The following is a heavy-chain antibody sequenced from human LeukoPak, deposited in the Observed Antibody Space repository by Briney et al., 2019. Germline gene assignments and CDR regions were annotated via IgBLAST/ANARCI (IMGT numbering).Heavy chain of an antibody. Sequence: SETLSLTCAVYGGSFSGYYWSWIRQPPGKGLERIGEINHSGSTNYNPSLKSRVTISVDTSKNQFSLKLSSVTAADTAVYYCARVLRWSFNWFDPWGQGTLVTVSS. CDR2: INHSGST. D-gene: IGHD4-23*01. J-gene: IGHJ5*02. V-gene: IGHV4-34*01. CDR3: ARVLRWSFNWFDP. CDR1: GGSFSGYY.